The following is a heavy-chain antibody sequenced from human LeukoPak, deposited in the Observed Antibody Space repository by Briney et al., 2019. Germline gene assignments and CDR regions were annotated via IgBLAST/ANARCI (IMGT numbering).Heavy chain of an antibody. CDR2: IYTTGST. Sequence: SETLSLTCTVSGGSISSGSYYWSWIRQPAGEGLEWIGRIYTTGSTNYNPSLKSRVTISVDTSKNQFSLKLSSVTAADTAVYYCAGTYSRWDIHYFDYWGQGTLVTVSS. CDR1: GGSISSGSYY. CDR3: AGTYSRWDIHYFDY. J-gene: IGHJ4*02. V-gene: IGHV4-61*02. D-gene: IGHD6-6*01.